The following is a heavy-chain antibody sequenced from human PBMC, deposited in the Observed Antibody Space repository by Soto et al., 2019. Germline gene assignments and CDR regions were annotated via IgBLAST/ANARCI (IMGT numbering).Heavy chain of an antibody. J-gene: IGHJ3*02. Sequence: QVQLVESGGGVVQPGRSLRLSCAASGLTFRSYVMHWVRQAPGKGLEWVAVISYDGSNKDYADSVKGRFTISRDNSKNTLYLQMNSLRAEDTAVYYCAREGNYYDSSDRRGSAAFDIWGQGTMVTVSS. CDR2: ISYDGSNK. V-gene: IGHV3-30-3*01. D-gene: IGHD3-22*01. CDR3: AREGNYYDSSDRRGSAAFDI. CDR1: GLTFRSYV.